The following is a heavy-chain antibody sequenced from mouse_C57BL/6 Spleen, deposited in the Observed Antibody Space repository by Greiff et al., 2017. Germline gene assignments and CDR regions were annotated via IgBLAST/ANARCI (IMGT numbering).Heavy chain of an antibody. V-gene: IGHV1-62-2*01. CDR2: FYPGSGSI. J-gene: IGHJ3*01. CDR3: ARHEEGTGTFSY. CDR1: GYTFTEYT. D-gene: IGHD4-1*01. Sequence: VQLQQSGAELVKPGASVKLSCKASGYTFTEYTIHWVKQRSGQGLEWIGWFYPGSGSIKYNEKFKDKATLNADKSSSTVYMGLSRFTSEDSAVYLCARHEEGTGTFSYWGEGTLGTVSA.